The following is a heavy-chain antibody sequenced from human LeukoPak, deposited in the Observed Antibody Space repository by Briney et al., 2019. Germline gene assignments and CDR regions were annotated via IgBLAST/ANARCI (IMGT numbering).Heavy chain of an antibody. Sequence: ASVKVSCKASGYTFTGYYMHWVRQAPGQGLEWMEWINPNSGGTNYAQKFQGRVTMTRDTSIGTAYMELSRLRSDDTAVYYCARNSERYSSGWGLRFDPWGQGTLVTVSS. CDR2: INPNSGGT. V-gene: IGHV1-2*02. CDR3: ARNSERYSSGWGLRFDP. D-gene: IGHD6-19*01. J-gene: IGHJ5*02. CDR1: GYTFTGYY.